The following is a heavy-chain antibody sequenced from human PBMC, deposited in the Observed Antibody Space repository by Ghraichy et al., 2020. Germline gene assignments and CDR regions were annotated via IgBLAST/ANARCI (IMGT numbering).Heavy chain of an antibody. D-gene: IGHD3-3*01. Sequence: SQTLSLTCTVSGGSISGYYWSWIRQSPGKGLEWIGYIHYSGTTDYNPPFKSGVTISVDMSKNQFSLKLNSVTAADTAVYYCVRSGDFLSGLEIDYWGQGTLVTVSS. CDR2: IHYSGTT. J-gene: IGHJ4*02. CDR3: VRSGDFLSGLEIDY. CDR1: GGSISGYY. V-gene: IGHV4-59*08.